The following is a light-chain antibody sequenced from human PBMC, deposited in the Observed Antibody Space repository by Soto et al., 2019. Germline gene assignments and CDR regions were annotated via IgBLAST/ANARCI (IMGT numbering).Light chain of an antibody. CDR3: QQTTTFPLT. J-gene: IGKJ4*01. Sequence: DIQMTQSPSSVSASVGDRVTITCRASQGITSWLAWYQQKPGKAPKLLIYRASNLQSGVPSRFSGSGSGTDFNLTISGLQPADFATYYCQQTTTFPLTFGGGTKVEIK. V-gene: IGKV1-12*01. CDR1: QGITSW. CDR2: RAS.